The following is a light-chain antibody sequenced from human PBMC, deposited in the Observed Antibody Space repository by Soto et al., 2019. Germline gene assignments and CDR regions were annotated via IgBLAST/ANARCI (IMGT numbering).Light chain of an antibody. CDR3: QQSYSTPLT. Sequence: DIQLTQSPSSLSASVGDRVTITCQASHDINTYLNWYQQKPGKAPNLLIYGASSLQSGVPLRFSGSGSGTDFTLTISSLEPEDFATYYCQQSYSTPLTFGGGTMV. CDR2: GAS. V-gene: IGKV1-39*01. CDR1: HDINTY. J-gene: IGKJ4*01.